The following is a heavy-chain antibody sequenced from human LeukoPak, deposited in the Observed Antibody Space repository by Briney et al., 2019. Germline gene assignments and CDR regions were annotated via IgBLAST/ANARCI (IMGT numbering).Heavy chain of an antibody. CDR3: AKDVVGQQWPENY. CDR2: IQYDGSYK. D-gene: IGHD6-19*01. CDR1: GFTFSSYG. Sequence: PGGSLRLSCAASGFTFSSYGMHWVRQAPGKGLEWVAFIQYDGSYKDYGDSVKGRFTISRDNSKNTLYLQMNSLRPEDTAVYYCAKDVVGQQWPENYWGQGTLVTVSS. V-gene: IGHV3-30*02. J-gene: IGHJ4*02.